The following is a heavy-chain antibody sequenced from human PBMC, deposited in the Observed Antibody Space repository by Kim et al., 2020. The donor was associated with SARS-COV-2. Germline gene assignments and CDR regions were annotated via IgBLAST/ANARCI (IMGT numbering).Heavy chain of an antibody. CDR3: AKVGARGGWFDP. V-gene: IGHV3-30*02. D-gene: IGHD1-26*01. Sequence: FYAYSVNCPFTISRDSSRSTLYLQMSSLRAEDTAVYYCAKVGARGGWFDPWGQGTLVTLSS. J-gene: IGHJ5*02.